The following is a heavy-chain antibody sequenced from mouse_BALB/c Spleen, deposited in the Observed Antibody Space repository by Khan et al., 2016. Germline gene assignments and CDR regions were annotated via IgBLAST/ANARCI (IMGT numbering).Heavy chain of an antibody. V-gene: IGHV1-80*01. CDR1: GFAFSSYW. Sequence: QVQLKQSGAGLVRPGSSVKISCKASGFAFSSYWMNWVKQRPGQGLEWIGQIYPGDGDTNYNGKFKGKATLTADKSSSTAYMQLSSLTSEDSAVYFCARGTPFANWGQGTLVTVSA. J-gene: IGHJ3*01. CDR3: ARGTPFAN. D-gene: IGHD2-14*01. CDR2: IYPGDGDT.